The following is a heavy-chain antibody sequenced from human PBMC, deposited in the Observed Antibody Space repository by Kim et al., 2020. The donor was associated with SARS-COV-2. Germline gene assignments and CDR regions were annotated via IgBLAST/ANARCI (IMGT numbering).Heavy chain of an antibody. J-gene: IGHJ4*02. D-gene: IGHD6-13*01. V-gene: IGHV3-11*01. CDR3: ATIAAAGRDY. Sequence: TIYYADSVKRRFTISRDNAKNSLYLQMNSLRAEDTAVYYCATIAAAGRDYWGQGTLVTVSS. CDR2: TI.